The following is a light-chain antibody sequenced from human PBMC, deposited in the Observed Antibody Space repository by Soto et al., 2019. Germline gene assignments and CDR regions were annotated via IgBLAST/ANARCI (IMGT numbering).Light chain of an antibody. Sequence: DIQMSQSPSTLSASVGDRFTITCRASQGISGWLAWYQQKAGKAPRLLIFDVSSLERGVASRFSGSGSGTEFTLTISSMQPDDFATYYCQQYHGYSRTFGQGTKVDIK. CDR2: DVS. V-gene: IGKV1-5*01. J-gene: IGKJ1*01. CDR1: QGISGW. CDR3: QQYHGYSRT.